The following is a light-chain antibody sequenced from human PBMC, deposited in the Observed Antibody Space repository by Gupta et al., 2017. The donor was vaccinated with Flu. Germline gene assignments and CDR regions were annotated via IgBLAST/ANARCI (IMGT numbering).Light chain of an antibody. CDR2: EVS. CDR1: SSDVGGYNY. CDR3: SSYAYSSAVI. Sequence: QSALPQPASVSGSPGQSITISCTGTSSDVGGYNYVSWYQPFPGKAPKLMIFEVSNRPSGVSNRFSGSKSGNTASLTISVLQAEDEAAYYCSSYAYSSAVIFGGGTKVTVL. J-gene: IGLJ2*01. V-gene: IGLV2-14*01.